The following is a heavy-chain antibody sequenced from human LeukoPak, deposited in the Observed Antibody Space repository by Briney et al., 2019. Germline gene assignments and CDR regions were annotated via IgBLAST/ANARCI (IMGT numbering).Heavy chain of an antibody. CDR1: GFTFSSYG. J-gene: IGHJ6*03. CDR2: IRYDGSNK. V-gene: IGHV3-30*02. CDR3: ARVGRVPAAPWCYYMDV. D-gene: IGHD2-2*01. Sequence: PGGSLRLSCAASGFTFSSYGMHWVRQAPGKGLEWVAFIRYDGSNKYYADSVKGRFTISRDNSKNSLYLQMNSLRAEDTAVYYCARVGRVPAAPWCYYMDVWGKGTTVTVSS.